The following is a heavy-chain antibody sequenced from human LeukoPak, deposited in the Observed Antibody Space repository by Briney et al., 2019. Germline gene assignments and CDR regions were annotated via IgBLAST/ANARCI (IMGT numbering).Heavy chain of an antibody. CDR1: GFTFDDYA. CDR3: AKDTMSLPDY. V-gene: IGHV3-43*02. Sequence: PGGSLRLSCAASGFTFDDYAMHWVRQAPGKGLEWVSLISGDGGSKCYAASVKGRFTISRDNSKNSLYLQMNSLRTEDTALYYCAKDTMSLPDYWGQGTLVTVSS. J-gene: IGHJ4*02. CDR2: ISGDGGSK.